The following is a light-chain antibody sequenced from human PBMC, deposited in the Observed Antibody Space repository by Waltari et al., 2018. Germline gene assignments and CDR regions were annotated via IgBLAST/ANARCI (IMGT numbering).Light chain of an antibody. CDR1: QDINNW. Sequence: DIQMTQSPSSVSASVGDTVTIPCRASQDINNWLAWFQQKPGKTPKLLISAASSLRSGVPSRFSGSGFGTDFTLTISNLRPEDFAIYYCQKADSFPPYTFGQGTKVEIQ. J-gene: IGKJ2*01. CDR3: QKADSFPPYT. V-gene: IGKV1-12*01. CDR2: AAS.